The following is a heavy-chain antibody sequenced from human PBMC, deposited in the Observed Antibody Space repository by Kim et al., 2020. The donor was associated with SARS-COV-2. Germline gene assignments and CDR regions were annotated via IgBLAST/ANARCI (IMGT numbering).Heavy chain of an antibody. Sequence: GGSLRLSCAASGFTFSRFWMSWVRQAPGKGLEWVANINEDGSDKYCVDSVKGRFTISRDTAKNSLYLQMNSLGAEDTAVYYCARDGYSGYDKAFDYWGQGTRVTVSS. CDR2: INEDGSDK. CDR1: GFTFSRFW. CDR3: ARDGYSGYDKAFDY. J-gene: IGHJ4*02. D-gene: IGHD5-12*01. V-gene: IGHV3-7*03.